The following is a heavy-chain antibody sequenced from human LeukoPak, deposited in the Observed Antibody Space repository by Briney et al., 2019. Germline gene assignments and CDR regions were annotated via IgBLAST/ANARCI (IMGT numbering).Heavy chain of an antibody. CDR3: ATPSDIALFDY. V-gene: IGHV1-2*06. D-gene: IGHD2-15*01. CDR2: IYPSSGGT. CDR1: GYTFTNYH. J-gene: IGHJ4*02. Sequence: ASVTVSFKASGYTFTNYHMHWVRQAPGQGLEWMGRIYPSSGGTNYAQKFQGRITLTRDTSISTAYMELSRLRSDDTAVYYCATPSDIALFDYWGQGTLVTVSS.